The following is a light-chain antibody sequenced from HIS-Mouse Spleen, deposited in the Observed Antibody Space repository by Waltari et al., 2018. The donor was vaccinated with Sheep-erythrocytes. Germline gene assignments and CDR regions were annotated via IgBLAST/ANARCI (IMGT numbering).Light chain of an antibody. CDR2: DVS. J-gene: IGLJ1*01. CDR3: CSYAGSYNHV. V-gene: IGLV2-11*01. CDR1: SRAVGGYHL. Sequence: QSALTQPRSVSGSPGQSVTISCPGTSRAVGGYHLVSWYQHLPGNAPNLMIYDVSKRPSGVPDRFSGSKSGNTASLTISGLQAEDEADYYCCSYAGSYNHVFATGTKVTVL.